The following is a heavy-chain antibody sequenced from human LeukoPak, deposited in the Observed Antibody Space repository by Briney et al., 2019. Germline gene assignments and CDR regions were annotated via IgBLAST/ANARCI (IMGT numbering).Heavy chain of an antibody. CDR2: IHPSGGST. D-gene: IGHD6-13*01. J-gene: IGHJ3*02. Sequence: ASVKVSCKASGYXFTSNDMHWVRQAPGQGLEWMGLIHPSGGSTSYAQKFQGRVTMTRDTSTSTVYMELSSLRSEDTAVYYCARFASLYSRSWYYAFDIWGQGTMVTVSS. CDR3: ARFASLYSRSWYYAFDI. V-gene: IGHV1-46*01. CDR1: GYXFTSND.